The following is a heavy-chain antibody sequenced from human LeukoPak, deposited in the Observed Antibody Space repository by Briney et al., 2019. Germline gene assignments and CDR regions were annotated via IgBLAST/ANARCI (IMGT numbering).Heavy chain of an antibody. CDR1: GFSFGDYG. J-gene: IGHJ4*02. Sequence: GGSLRLSCAAYGFSFGDYGVSWVRQPPGKGLEWVSGINWNGVSTVYADSVKGRFTISRDNAKNSVYLQISSLRAEDTAVYYCARSGWFGELGFDYWGQGTLVTVSS. D-gene: IGHD3-10*01. V-gene: IGHV3-20*04. CDR3: ARSGWFGELGFDY. CDR2: INWNGVST.